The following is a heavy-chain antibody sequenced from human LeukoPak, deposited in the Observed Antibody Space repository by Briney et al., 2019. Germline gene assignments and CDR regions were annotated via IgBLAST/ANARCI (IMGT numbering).Heavy chain of an antibody. CDR3: ARGRGWFDP. D-gene: IGHD3-10*01. CDR1: GGSISSSSYY. J-gene: IGHJ5*02. Sequence: SETLSLTCTVSGGSISSSSYYWGWIRQPPGKGLEWIGSIYYSGSTYYNPSLKSRVTISVDTSKNQFSLKLSSVTAADTAVYYCARGRGWFDPWRQGTLVTVSS. V-gene: IGHV4-39*07. CDR2: IYYSGST.